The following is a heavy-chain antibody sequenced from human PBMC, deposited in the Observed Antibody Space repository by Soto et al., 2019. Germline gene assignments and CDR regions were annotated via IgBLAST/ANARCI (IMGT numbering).Heavy chain of an antibody. CDR1: GFTFGTTD. V-gene: IGHV3-23*01. CDR3: VKNSGWFNT. Sequence: QLLQSGGGLVQPGGSLTLSCAASGFTFGTTDMSWVRQAPGEGLEWVSTIDGSGGIPYYADSVKGRFTIPRDNSRNTVYLQMNSLRGDDTALYYCVKNSGWFNTWGQGAVVTVSS. J-gene: IGHJ5*02. CDR2: IDGSGGIP. D-gene: IGHD3-10*01.